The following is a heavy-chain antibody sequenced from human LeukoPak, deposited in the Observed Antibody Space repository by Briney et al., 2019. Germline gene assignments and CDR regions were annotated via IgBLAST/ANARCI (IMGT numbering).Heavy chain of an antibody. J-gene: IGHJ4*02. CDR2: IWYDGSNK. CDR1: GFTFSSYG. V-gene: IGHV3-33*01. Sequence: QPGRSLRLSCAASGFTFSSYGMHWVRQAPGKGLEWVAVIWYDGSNKYYADSVKGRFTISRDNSKNTLYLQMNSLRAEDTAVYYCARGAAAADCWGQGTLVTVSS. D-gene: IGHD6-13*01. CDR3: ARGAAAADC.